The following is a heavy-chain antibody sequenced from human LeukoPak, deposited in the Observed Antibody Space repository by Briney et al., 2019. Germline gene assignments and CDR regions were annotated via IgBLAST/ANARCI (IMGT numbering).Heavy chain of an antibody. V-gene: IGHV1-69*04. CDR2: IIPILGIA. J-gene: IGHJ4*02. CDR1: GGTFSSYA. Sequence: GASVKVSCKASGGTFSSYAISWVRQAPGQGLEWMGRIIPILGIANYAQKFQGRVTVTADKSTSTAYMELSSLRSEDTAVYYCARAEHSSSWYYWGQGTLVTVSS. CDR3: ARAEHSSSWYY. D-gene: IGHD6-13*01.